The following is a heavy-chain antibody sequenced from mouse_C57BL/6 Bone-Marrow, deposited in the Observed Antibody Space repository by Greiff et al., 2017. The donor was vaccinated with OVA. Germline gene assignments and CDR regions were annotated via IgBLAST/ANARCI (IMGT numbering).Heavy chain of an antibody. J-gene: IGHJ2*01. V-gene: IGHV1-19*01. CDR1: GYTFTDYY. Sequence: VQLQQSGPVLVKPGASVKMSCKASGYTFTDYYMNWVKQSHGKSLEWIGVINPYNGGTSYNQKFKGKATLTVDKSSSTAYMELNSLTSEDSAVYYCARERAPLPVFDYWGQGTTLTVSS. CDR3: ARERAPLPVFDY. D-gene: IGHD2-1*01. CDR2: INPYNGGT.